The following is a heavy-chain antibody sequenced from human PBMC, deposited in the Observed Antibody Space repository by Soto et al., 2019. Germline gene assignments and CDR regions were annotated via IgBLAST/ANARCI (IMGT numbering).Heavy chain of an antibody. Sequence: PSETLSLTCTVSGDSISNNNFYWGWIRQPPGKGLEWIGTTYYSGSTYYNPSLKSRVTISVDTSNNQLSLKLSSVTAADTAVYYCARHYGYYSHYMDVWTKGTTVTVSS. J-gene: IGHJ6*03. D-gene: IGHD3-10*01. V-gene: IGHV4-39*01. CDR2: TYYSGST. CDR3: ARHYGYYSHYMDV. CDR1: GDSISNNNFY.